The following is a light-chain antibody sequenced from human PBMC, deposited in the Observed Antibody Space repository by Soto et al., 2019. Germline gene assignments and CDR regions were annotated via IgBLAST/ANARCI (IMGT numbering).Light chain of an antibody. V-gene: IGKV3-20*01. CDR1: QTVRNNY. Sequence: EVVTNPSPGALSLSPEERAPLSCRASQTVRNNYLAWYQQKPGQAPRLLIYDASSRATGIPDRFSGGGSGTDFTLTISRLEPEDFAVYYCQQFSSYPLTVGGGTKVDIK. CDR2: DAS. J-gene: IGKJ4*01. CDR3: QQFSSYPLT.